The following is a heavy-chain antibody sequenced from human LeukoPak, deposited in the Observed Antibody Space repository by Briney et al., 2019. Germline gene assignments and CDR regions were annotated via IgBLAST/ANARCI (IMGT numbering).Heavy chain of an antibody. J-gene: IGHJ4*02. D-gene: IGHD3-9*01. V-gene: IGHV3-23*01. Sequence: GGSLRLSCAASGFTFSSYVMSWVRQAPGKGLEWVSAISGGGDTTYYADSVKGRFTISRDNSKNTLYLQMNNLRAEDTAIYYCAKAANYDLLTAYYLDYWGQGTLVTVSS. CDR1: GFTFSSYV. CDR3: AKAANYDLLTAYYLDY. CDR2: ISGGGDTT.